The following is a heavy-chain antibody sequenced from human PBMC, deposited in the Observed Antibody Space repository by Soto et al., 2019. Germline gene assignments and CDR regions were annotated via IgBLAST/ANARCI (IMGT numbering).Heavy chain of an antibody. Sequence: SGPTLVNPTQTLTLTRTFSGFSLSTRGMCVSWIRQPPGKALEWLARLHWDDDKYYTPSLKTRLSLSTDPSKTQVLLTMTNMDPVDTAPSSCAPSAYSSGWHSYMAVWGKGTSVTVSS. J-gene: IGHJ6*03. D-gene: IGHD6-19*01. CDR1: GFSLSTRGMC. CDR3: APSAYSSGWHSYMAV. CDR2: LHWDDDK. V-gene: IGHV2-70*11.